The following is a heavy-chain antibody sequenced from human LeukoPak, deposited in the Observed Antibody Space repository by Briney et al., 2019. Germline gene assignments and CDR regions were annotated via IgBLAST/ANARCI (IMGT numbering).Heavy chain of an antibody. D-gene: IGHD6-19*01. J-gene: IGHJ5*02. CDR3: ARSFYSSGWYTPLRWFDT. Sequence: SETLSLTCTVSDASVSSGSHYWNWIRQSPGRGLEWIGHIYYRGTTNYTPSLKSRVTISVDTSMNQFSLRLSSVTAADTAVYFCARSFYSSGWYTPLRWFDTWGQGTLVTVSS. V-gene: IGHV4-61*01. CDR1: DASVSSGSHY. CDR2: IYYRGTT.